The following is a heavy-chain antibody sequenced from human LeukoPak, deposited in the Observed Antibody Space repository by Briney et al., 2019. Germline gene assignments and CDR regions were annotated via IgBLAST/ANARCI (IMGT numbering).Heavy chain of an antibody. Sequence: SETLSLTCTVSGGSISSYYWSWIRQPPGKGLEWIGRIYTSGSTNYNPSLKSRVTMSVDTSKNQFSLKLSSVTAADTAVYYCATTTRYGDYVWFDPWGQGTLVTVSS. CDR1: GGSISSYY. V-gene: IGHV4-4*07. J-gene: IGHJ5*02. D-gene: IGHD4-17*01. CDR3: ATTTRYGDYVWFDP. CDR2: IYTSGST.